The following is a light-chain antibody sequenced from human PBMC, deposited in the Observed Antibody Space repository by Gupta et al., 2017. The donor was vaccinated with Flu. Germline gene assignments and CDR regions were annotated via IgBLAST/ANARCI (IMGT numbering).Light chain of an antibody. CDR1: QDIRRY. CDR3: QQYDTLPT. J-gene: IGKJ1*01. V-gene: IGKV1-33*01. CDR2: DAS. Sequence: SPSSLSASVGDRVTITCEASQDIRRYLNWYQQKPGKAPKLLIYDASNLEKGVPTRFSGSGSGTDFTFTISNLQPEDLATYYCQQYDTLPTFGQGTKVDIK.